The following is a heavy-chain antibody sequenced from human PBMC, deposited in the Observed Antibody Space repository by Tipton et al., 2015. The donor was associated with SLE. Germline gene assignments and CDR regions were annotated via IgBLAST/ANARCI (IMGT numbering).Heavy chain of an antibody. CDR2: IIHSGVT. V-gene: IGHV4-34*01. Sequence: TLSLTCAVYGGSFNGYFWTWIRQPPGKGLEWIGEIIHSGVTNYNPSLRSRVTISVDTSKNQFSLGLTSVTAADTAVYYCARGGFWRPAYYFDYWGQGSLVTVSS. CDR1: GGSFNGYF. D-gene: IGHD3-3*01. CDR3: ARGGFWRPAYYFDY. J-gene: IGHJ4*02.